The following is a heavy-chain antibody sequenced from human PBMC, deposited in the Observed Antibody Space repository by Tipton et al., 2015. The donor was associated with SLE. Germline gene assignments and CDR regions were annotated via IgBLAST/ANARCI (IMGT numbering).Heavy chain of an antibody. CDR3: ARGYYDMWLGYYYFDY. D-gene: IGHD3-3*01. J-gene: IGHJ4*02. V-gene: IGHV4-39*07. CDR2: IHYGGRT. CDR1: GASITSNTFY. Sequence: TLSLTCTVSGASITSNTFYWSWIRQSPGKGLEWIGSIHYGGRTNDNPSLKSRVTISVDTSKNQFSLKLTSVTAADTADYYCARGYYDMWLGYYYFDYWGQGTLVTVSS.